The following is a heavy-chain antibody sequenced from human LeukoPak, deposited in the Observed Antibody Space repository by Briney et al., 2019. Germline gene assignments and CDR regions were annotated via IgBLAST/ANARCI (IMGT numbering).Heavy chain of an antibody. Sequence: GGSLRLSCAASGFTVSNNYMTWVRQAPGKGLEWVSVIYSDGSTYYADSMKGRFTISRDNSKNTLYLQMNSLRAEDTAVYYCAKGGGYFVVVPAAIYYWGQGTLVTVSS. CDR1: GFTVSNNY. CDR3: AKGGGYFVVVPAAIYY. CDR2: IYSDGST. D-gene: IGHD2-2*01. J-gene: IGHJ4*02. V-gene: IGHV3-53*01.